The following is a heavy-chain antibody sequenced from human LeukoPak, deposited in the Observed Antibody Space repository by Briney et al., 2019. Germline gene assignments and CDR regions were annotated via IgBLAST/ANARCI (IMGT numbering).Heavy chain of an antibody. CDR3: ARFGGLKRAGYSYGYGVDY. CDR2: INPNSGGT. CDR1: GYTFTGCY. V-gene: IGHV1-2*06. J-gene: IGHJ4*02. Sequence: RASVKVSCKASGYTFTGCYMHWVRQAPGQGLEWMGRINPNSGGTNYAQKFQGRVTMTRDTSISTAYMELSRLRSDDTAVYYCARFGGLKRAGYSYGYGVDYWGQGTLVTVSS. D-gene: IGHD5-18*01.